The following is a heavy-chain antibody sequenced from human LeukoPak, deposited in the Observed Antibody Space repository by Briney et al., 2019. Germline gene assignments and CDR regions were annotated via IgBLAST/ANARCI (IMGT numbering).Heavy chain of an antibody. CDR1: GFTFSSYS. CDR3: ARVTRIYSVDY. J-gene: IGHJ4*02. CDR2: ISSSSTM. V-gene: IGHV3-48*01. D-gene: IGHD4-23*01. Sequence: GGSLRLSCAASGFTFSSYSMNWVRQAPGKGLEWVSYISSSSTMYYADSVKGRFIISRDNAKNSLYLQMNSLRAEDTAVYYCARVTRIYSVDYWGQGTLVTVSS.